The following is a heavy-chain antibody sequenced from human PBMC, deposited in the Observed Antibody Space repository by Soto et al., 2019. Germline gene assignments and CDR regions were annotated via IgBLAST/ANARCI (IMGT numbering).Heavy chain of an antibody. Sequence: SETLSLTCIVSGGSMNSGGYYWSWIRQLPGKGLEWIGYIHHSGGTYDNPSLKSRLSISIDTSKNHFYLKLESVTVADTAVYFCARCFWSSPNGLDVWGQGTTVTVSS. V-gene: IGHV4-31*02. CDR2: IHHSGGT. J-gene: IGHJ6*02. CDR3: ARCFWSSPNGLDV. CDR1: GGSMNSGGYY. D-gene: IGHD3-3*01.